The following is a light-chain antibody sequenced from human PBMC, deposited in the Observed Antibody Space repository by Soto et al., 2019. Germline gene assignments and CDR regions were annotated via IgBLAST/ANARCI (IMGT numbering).Light chain of an antibody. CDR1: QSISSW. CDR3: QQYDSYSWT. Sequence: IQLNQSQSTLSASVGERVTLTWRASQSISSWLAWYQQKPGKAPKLLIYKASSLESGVPSRFSGSGSGTEFTLTISSLQPDDFATYYCQQYDSYSWTFGQGTNVDIK. CDR2: KAS. J-gene: IGKJ1*01. V-gene: IGKV1-5*03.